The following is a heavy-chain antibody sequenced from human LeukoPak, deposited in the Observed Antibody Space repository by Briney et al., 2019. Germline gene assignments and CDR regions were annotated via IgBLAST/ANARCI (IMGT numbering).Heavy chain of an antibody. J-gene: IGHJ4*02. CDR3: ARSIKELPFDY. V-gene: IGHV4-34*01. CDR1: GGSFSGYY. Sequence: PSETLSLTCAVYGGSFSGYYWSWIRQPPGKGLEWIGEINHSGSTNYNPSLKSRVTISVDTSKNQFSLKLSSVTAADTAVYYCARSIKELPFDYWGQGTLVTVSS. D-gene: IGHD1-26*01. CDR2: INHSGST.